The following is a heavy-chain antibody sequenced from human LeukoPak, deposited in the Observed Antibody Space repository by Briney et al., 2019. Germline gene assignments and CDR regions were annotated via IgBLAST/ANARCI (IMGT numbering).Heavy chain of an antibody. V-gene: IGHV4-34*01. J-gene: IGHJ4*02. Sequence: PSETLSLTCAVYGGSFSGYYWSWIRQPPGKGLEWIGEINHSGSTNYNPSLKSRVTISVDTSKNQFSLKLSSVTAADTAVYYCARRYYEFDYWGQGTLVTVSS. CDR1: GGSFSGYY. CDR2: INHSGST. D-gene: IGHD3-22*01. CDR3: ARRYYEFDY.